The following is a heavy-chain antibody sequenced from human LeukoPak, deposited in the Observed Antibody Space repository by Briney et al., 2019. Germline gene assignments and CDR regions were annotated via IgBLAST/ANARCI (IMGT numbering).Heavy chain of an antibody. J-gene: IGHJ4*02. Sequence: PGGSLRLSCAASGFTFSTYWMSWVRQAPGKGLEWVANIKQDGSDKYYVDSVKGRFTISRDNAKNSLYLQMNSLRAEDTAVYYCARDYYDSSGYTLRANWGQGTQVTVPS. CDR2: IKQDGSDK. D-gene: IGHD3-22*01. V-gene: IGHV3-7*01. CDR3: ARDYYDSSGYTLRAN. CDR1: GFTFSTYW.